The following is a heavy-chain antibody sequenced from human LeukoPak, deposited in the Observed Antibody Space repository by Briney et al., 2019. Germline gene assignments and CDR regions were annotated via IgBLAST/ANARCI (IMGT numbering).Heavy chain of an antibody. Sequence: GGSLRLSCAASGFTFSSYGMHWVRQAPGKGLEWVAFIRYDGSNKYYADSVKGRFTISRDNSKNTLYLQMNSLRAEDTAVYYCAKGVEQRYYYYYMGVWGKGTTVTVSS. V-gene: IGHV3-30*02. CDR2: IRYDGSNK. CDR1: GFTFSSYG. D-gene: IGHD6-25*01. J-gene: IGHJ6*03. CDR3: AKGVEQRYYYYYMGV.